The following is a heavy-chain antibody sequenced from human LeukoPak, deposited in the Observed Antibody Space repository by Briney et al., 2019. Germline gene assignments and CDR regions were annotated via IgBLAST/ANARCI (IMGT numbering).Heavy chain of an antibody. J-gene: IGHJ6*03. CDR2: ISSSGSTI. CDR3: ARDARTLRYGDYSYYYYYYMDV. CDR1: GFTFSSYE. V-gene: IGHV3-48*03. Sequence: GGSLRLSCAASGFTFSSYEMNWVRQAPGKGLEWVSYISSSGSTIYYADSVKGRFTISRDNAKNSLYLQMNSLRAEDTAVYYCARDARTLRYGDYSYYYYYYMDVWGKGTTVTISS. D-gene: IGHD4-17*01.